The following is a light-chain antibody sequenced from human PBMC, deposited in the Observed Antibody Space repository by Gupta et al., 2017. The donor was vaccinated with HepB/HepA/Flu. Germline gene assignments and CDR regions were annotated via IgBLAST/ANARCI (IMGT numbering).Light chain of an antibody. Sequence: EIVLPQSPATLSLSPGERATLSCRASQSVRNYLAWYQQKPGQAPRLLIYDASNRATGIPARFSGSGSGTDFTLTISSLEPEDFAVYYCQQRSDWPPITFGQGTRLEIK. V-gene: IGKV3-11*01. CDR1: QSVRNY. CDR2: DAS. J-gene: IGKJ5*01. CDR3: QQRSDWPPIT.